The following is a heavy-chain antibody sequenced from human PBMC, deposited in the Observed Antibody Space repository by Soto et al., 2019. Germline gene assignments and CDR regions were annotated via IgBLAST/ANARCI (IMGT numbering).Heavy chain of an antibody. J-gene: IGHJ3*02. Sequence: QVQLVQSGAQVKKPGASVKVSCKASGYTFDNYALHWVRQAPGRRLEWMGWIHAGNGYTKYSQGFQGRVTITRDTAASTVRMDLSSLSSEDTAVYYCARVQYSGYDFKLAFDIWGQGTMVTVSS. V-gene: IGHV1-3*01. CDR3: ARVQYSGYDFKLAFDI. CDR1: GYTFDNYA. D-gene: IGHD5-12*01. CDR2: IHAGNGYT.